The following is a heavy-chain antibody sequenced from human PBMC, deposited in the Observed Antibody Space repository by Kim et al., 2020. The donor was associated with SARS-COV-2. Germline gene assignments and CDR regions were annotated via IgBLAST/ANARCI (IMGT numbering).Heavy chain of an antibody. J-gene: IGHJ4*01. CDR3: ERAMVRGVTNWWSFDY. D-gene: IGHD3-10*01. Sequence: GGSLRLSCAASGFTFSSYAMHWVRQAPGKGLEWVAVISYDGSNKYYADSVKGRFTISRDNSKNTQYLQMNSLRAETTAVSYCERAMVRGVTNWWSFDYWG. CDR2: ISYDGSNK. V-gene: IGHV3-30*04. CDR1: GFTFSSYA.